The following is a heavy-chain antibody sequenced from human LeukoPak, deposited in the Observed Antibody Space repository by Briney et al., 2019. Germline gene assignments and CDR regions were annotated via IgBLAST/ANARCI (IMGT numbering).Heavy chain of an antibody. V-gene: IGHV3-20*04. J-gene: IGHJ4*02. D-gene: IGHD3-10*01. CDR2: TDWNGDRT. CDR1: GFTFDDYG. CDR3: ARSAYYGSGSYSDY. Sequence: PGGSLRLSCAASGFTFDDYGMTWVRQAPGKGLEWVSGTDWNGDRTGYADSVKGRFTITRDNAKNSLYLQMNSLRAEDTALYYCARSAYYGSGSYSDYWGQGTLVTVSS.